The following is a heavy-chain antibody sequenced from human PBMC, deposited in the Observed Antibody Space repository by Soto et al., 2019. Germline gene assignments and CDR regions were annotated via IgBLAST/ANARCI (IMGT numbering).Heavy chain of an antibody. J-gene: IGHJ4*02. CDR1: GFRFNDYA. D-gene: IGHD2-15*01. CDR2: ISYAGSNQ. CDR3: ARDWVGGGGLNTLGEIDY. V-gene: IGHV3-30-3*01. Sequence: QVQLVESGGGVVQPGKSLRLSCAASGFRFNDYALHWVRQAPGKGLEWVAVISYAGSNQYYADPVKGRFTISRDNSNNTLYLQMNSLRAEDTAVYYCARDWVGGGGLNTLGEIDYWGQGTLVTVSS.